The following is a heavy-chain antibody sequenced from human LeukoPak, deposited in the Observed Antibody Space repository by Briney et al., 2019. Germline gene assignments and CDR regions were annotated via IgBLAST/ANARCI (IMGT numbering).Heavy chain of an antibody. CDR2: IYTSGST. Sequence: SETLSLTCNVSGGSISSGSYYWSWIRQPAGKGLEWIGRIYTSGSTNYNPSLKSRVTISVDTSKNQFSLKLSSVTAADTAVYYCARDSYGGNSEYWGQGTLVTVSS. J-gene: IGHJ4*02. CDR1: GGSISSGSYY. D-gene: IGHD4-23*01. CDR3: ARDSYGGNSEY. V-gene: IGHV4-61*02.